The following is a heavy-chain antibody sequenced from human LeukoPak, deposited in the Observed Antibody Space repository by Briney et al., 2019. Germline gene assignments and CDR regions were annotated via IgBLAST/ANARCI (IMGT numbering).Heavy chain of an antibody. J-gene: IGHJ6*02. V-gene: IGHV1-2*04. CDR1: GYTFTGYY. CDR2: INPNSGGT. D-gene: IGHD1-26*01. CDR3: ARGIHSGSYGMDV. Sequence: ASVKVSCKASGYTFTGYYMHWVRQAPGQGLEWMGWINPNSGGTNYAQKFQGWDTMTRDTSISTVYMELSRLRSDDTAVYYCARGIHSGSYGMDVWGQGTTVTVSS.